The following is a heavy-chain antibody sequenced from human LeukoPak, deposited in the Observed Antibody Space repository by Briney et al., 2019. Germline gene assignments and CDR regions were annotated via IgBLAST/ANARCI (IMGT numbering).Heavy chain of an antibody. D-gene: IGHD4-17*01. CDR2: ISGSGGST. CDR3: AKDLDDYGVFGAFDI. CDR1: GFTFSSYA. J-gene: IGHJ3*02. V-gene: IGHV3-23*01. Sequence: GGSLRLSCAASGFTFSSYAMSWVRQAPGKGLEWVSAISGSGGSTYYADSVEGRFTISRDNSKNTLYLQMNSLRAEDTAVYYCAKDLDDYGVFGAFDIWGQGTMVTVSS.